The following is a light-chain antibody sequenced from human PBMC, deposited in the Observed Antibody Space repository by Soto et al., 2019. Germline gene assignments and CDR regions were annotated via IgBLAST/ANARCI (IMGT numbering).Light chain of an antibody. CDR2: EVS. J-gene: IGLJ1*01. CDR1: SSDVGGYNY. V-gene: IGLV2-14*01. Sequence: QYVLTQPASGSGSPGQSITISCTGTSSDVGGYNYVSWYQQYPGKAPKLMIYEVSNRPSGVSNRFSGSKSGNTASLTISGLQAEDEADYYCCSYTTSSTRVFGTGTKLTVL. CDR3: CSYTTSSTRV.